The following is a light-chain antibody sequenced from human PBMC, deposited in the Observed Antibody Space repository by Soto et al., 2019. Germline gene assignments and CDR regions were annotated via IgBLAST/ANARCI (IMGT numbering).Light chain of an antibody. V-gene: IGKV1-5*01. Sequence: DIQMTQSPSTLSASVGDRVTITCRASQSISSWLAWYQQKPGKAPKLLIYDASSLQSGVPSRFSCSGSGTEFALTISSLQPDDFATYYCQQYNTYSWTFGPGTKVDIK. CDR1: QSISSW. J-gene: IGKJ1*01. CDR2: DAS. CDR3: QQYNTYSWT.